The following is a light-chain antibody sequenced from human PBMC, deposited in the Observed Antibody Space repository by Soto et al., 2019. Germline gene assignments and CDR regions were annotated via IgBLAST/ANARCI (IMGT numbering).Light chain of an antibody. V-gene: IGKV1-39*01. Sequence: DIQMTPSPSSLSASVGDRVTTTCRASQSISSYLNWYQQKPGKAPKLLIYAASSLQSGVPSRFSGSGSGTDFTLTISSLQPEDFATYYCQQSYSTPWTFGQGTKVDI. J-gene: IGKJ1*01. CDR1: QSISSY. CDR2: AAS. CDR3: QQSYSTPWT.